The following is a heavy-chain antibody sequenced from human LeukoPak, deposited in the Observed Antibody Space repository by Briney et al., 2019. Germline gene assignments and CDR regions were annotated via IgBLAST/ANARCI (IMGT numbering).Heavy chain of an antibody. D-gene: IGHD6-6*01. Sequence: GGSLRLSCAASGFTFSSYGMHWVRQAPGKGLEWVAFIRYDGSNKYYADSVKGRFTISRDNSKNTLYLQMNSLRAEDTAVYYCARPYSSLSREYAFDIWGQGTMVTVSS. CDR3: ARPYSSLSREYAFDI. CDR1: GFTFSSYG. V-gene: IGHV3-30*02. CDR2: IRYDGSNK. J-gene: IGHJ3*02.